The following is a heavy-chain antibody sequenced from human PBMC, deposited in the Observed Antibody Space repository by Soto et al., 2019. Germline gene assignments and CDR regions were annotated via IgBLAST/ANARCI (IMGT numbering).Heavy chain of an antibody. CDR3: ATVGDV. CDR2: ISYDGSNK. D-gene: IGHD2-15*01. J-gene: IGHJ6*02. V-gene: IGHV3-30-3*01. Sequence: QVQLVESGGGVVQPGRSLRLSCAASGFTFSSYAMHWVRQAPGKGLEWVAVISYDGSNKYYADSVKGRFTISRDNSKNTLYLQMNSLRAEDTAVYYCATVGDVWGLGTTVTVSS. CDR1: GFTFSSYA.